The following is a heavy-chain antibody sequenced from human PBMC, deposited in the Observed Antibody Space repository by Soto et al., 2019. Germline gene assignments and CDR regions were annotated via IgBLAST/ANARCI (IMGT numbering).Heavy chain of an antibody. V-gene: IGHV3-21*01. J-gene: IGHJ6*02. CDR3: ARDNYYGSVPAHYYGMDV. Sequence: GGSLRLSCAASGFTFSSYSMNWVRQAPGKGLEWVSSISSSSSYIYYADSVKGRFTISRDNAKNSLYLQMNSLRAEDTAVYYCARDNYYGSVPAHYYGMDVWGQGTTVTVSS. CDR2: ISSSSSYI. CDR1: GFTFSSYS. D-gene: IGHD3-10*01.